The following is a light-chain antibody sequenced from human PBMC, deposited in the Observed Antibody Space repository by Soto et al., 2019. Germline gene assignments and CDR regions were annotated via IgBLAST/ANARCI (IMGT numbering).Light chain of an antibody. J-gene: IGLJ1*01. Sequence: QSVLTQPASVSGSPGQSITISCTGTXSDVGGYNYVSWYQQHPGKAPKLMIYDVSNRPSGVSNRFSGSKSGNTASLTISGLQAEDEADYYCSSYTSSSTLYVFGTGTKVTVL. V-gene: IGLV2-14*01. CDR3: SSYTSSSTLYV. CDR1: XSDVGGYNY. CDR2: DVS.